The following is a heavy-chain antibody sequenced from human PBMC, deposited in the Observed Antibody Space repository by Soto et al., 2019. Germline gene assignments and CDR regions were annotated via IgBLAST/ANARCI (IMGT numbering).Heavy chain of an antibody. V-gene: IGHV4-59*08. CDR1: GGSISSYI. J-gene: IGHJ6*03. D-gene: IGHD3-10*01. Sequence: LSLTCTVSGGSISSYIWTWIRQPPGEGLEWIAYISYSGSTNYNPSLKSRVTISVDTSKNQFSLKLSSVTAADTAVYYCARHGAPSYFSYYMDVWGKGTTVTVSS. CDR2: ISYSGST. CDR3: ARHGAPSYFSYYMDV.